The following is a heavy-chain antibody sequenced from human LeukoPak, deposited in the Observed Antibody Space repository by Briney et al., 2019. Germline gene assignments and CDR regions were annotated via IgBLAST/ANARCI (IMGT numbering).Heavy chain of an antibody. CDR2: ISSSSSTI. J-gene: IGHJ3*02. V-gene: IGHV3-11*04. D-gene: IGHD1-26*01. CDR3: ARDWLVNVPVGGAAFDI. Sequence: PGGSLRLSCAASRFTFSDYYMSWIRQAPGKGLEWVSYISSSSSTIYYADSVKGRFTISRDNAKNSLYLQMNSLRAEDTAVYYCARDWLVNVPVGGAAFDIWGQGTMVTVSS. CDR1: RFTFSDYY.